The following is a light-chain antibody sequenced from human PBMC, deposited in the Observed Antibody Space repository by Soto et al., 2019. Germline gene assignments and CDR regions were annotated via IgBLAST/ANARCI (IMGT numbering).Light chain of an antibody. CDR1: SSDVGGYNY. J-gene: IGLJ1*01. Sequence: QSALTQPASVSGSPGQSITISCTGTSSDVGGYNYVSWYPQHPGKAPKLMIYEVSNRPSGVSNRFSGSKSGKTASLTISGLQADDEADYYCSSYTSSSTLDVFGTGTKLTVL. V-gene: IGLV2-14*01. CDR2: EVS. CDR3: SSYTSSSTLDV.